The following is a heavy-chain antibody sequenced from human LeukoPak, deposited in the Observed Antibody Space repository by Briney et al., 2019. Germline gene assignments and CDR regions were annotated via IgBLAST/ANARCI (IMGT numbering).Heavy chain of an antibody. V-gene: IGHV3-21*01. CDR1: GFTFSSYS. Sequence: GGSLRLSCAASGFTFSSYSMNWVRQAPGKGLVWVSSISSSSYIYYADSVKGRFTISRDNAKNSLYLQMNSLRAEDTAVYYCARSTQIVVVPDFDPWGQGTLVTVSS. CDR2: ISSSSYI. J-gene: IGHJ5*02. D-gene: IGHD2-2*01. CDR3: ARSTQIVVVPDFDP.